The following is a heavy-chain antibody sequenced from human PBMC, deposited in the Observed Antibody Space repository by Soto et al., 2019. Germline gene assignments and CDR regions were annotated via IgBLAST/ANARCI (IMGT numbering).Heavy chain of an antibody. D-gene: IGHD3-9*01. CDR3: ARLSLLYDILTGYLLYYYGMDV. J-gene: IGHJ6*02. CDR2: VHISEKA. V-gene: IGHV4-39*01. CDR1: GDPIIRSSHY. Sequence: SEARSVTWCGSGDPIIRSSHYWGWIRQPPGKGLEWIGSVHISEKAYYNPSLKSRVSVLMDTSKNEFSLRLSSVTAADTAVYYCARLSLLYDILTGYLLYYYGMDVWGQGTTVT.